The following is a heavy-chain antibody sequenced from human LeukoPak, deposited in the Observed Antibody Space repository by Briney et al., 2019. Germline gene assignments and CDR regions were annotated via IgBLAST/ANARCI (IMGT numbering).Heavy chain of an antibody. V-gene: IGHV3-21*01. CDR2: ISSSSSYI. Sequence: GGSLRLACAASGFTFSSYSMNWVRQAPGKGLEWVSSISSSSSYIYYADSVKGRFTISRDNAKNSLYLQMNSLRAEDTAVYYCARDSSSWVDYWGQGTLVTVSS. J-gene: IGHJ4*02. CDR1: GFTFSSYS. CDR3: ARDSSSWVDY. D-gene: IGHD6-13*01.